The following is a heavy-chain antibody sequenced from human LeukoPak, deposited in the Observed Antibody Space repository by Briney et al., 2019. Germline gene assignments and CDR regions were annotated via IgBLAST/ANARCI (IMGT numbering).Heavy chain of an antibody. D-gene: IGHD6-19*01. V-gene: IGHV3-20*04. Sequence: GGSPRLSCAASGFIFDDYGMSWVRQAPGKGLEWVSGINWNGGSTGYADSVKGRFTISRDNAKNSLYLQMNSLRAEDTALYYCARGDPYSSSSGFGYWGQGTLVTVSS. J-gene: IGHJ4*02. CDR2: INWNGGST. CDR1: GFIFDDYG. CDR3: ARGDPYSSSSGFGY.